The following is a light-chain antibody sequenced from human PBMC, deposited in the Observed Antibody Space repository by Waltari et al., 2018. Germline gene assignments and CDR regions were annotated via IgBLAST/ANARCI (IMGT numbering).Light chain of an antibody. V-gene: IGLV1-44*01. CDR2: SKD. CDR3: GTWDDSLKGWV. CDR1: SSNIGSNY. Sequence: QSVLTQPPSVSAAPRQKVTISCSGSSSNIGSNYVNWYQQFPGTAPKVLIYSKDHQPSGVPDRFSGSKSGTSAYLAISGLQSEDEADYYCGTWDDSLKGWVFGGGTKLTVL. J-gene: IGLJ3*02.